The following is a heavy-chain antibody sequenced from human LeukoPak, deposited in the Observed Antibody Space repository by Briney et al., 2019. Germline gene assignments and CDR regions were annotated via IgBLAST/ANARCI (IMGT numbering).Heavy chain of an antibody. CDR3: ARPRGNIEMARIPFDY. D-gene: IGHD5-24*01. CDR2: ISTSSSYI. CDR1: GFTFDDYG. J-gene: IGHJ4*02. Sequence: GGSLRLSCAASGFTFDDYGMSWVRQVPGKGLEWVSSISTSSSYIYYADSVKGRFTISRDNAKNSLYLQMNSLRAEDTAVYYCARPRGNIEMARIPFDYWGQGTLVTVSS. V-gene: IGHV3-21*01.